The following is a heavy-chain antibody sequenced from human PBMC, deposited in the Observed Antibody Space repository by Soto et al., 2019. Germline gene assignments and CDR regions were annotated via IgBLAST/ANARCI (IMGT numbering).Heavy chain of an antibody. J-gene: IGHJ6*02. V-gene: IGHV3-23*01. CDR3: AVRGIVVVPAAMSPYYGMDV. Sequence: HPGGSLRLSCAASGFTFSSYAMSWVRQAPGKGLEWVSAISGSGGSTYYADSVKGRFTISRDNSKNTLYLQMNSLRAEDTAVYYCAVRGIVVVPAAMSPYYGMDVWGQGTTVTVSS. CDR2: ISGSGGST. D-gene: IGHD2-2*01. CDR1: GFTFSSYA.